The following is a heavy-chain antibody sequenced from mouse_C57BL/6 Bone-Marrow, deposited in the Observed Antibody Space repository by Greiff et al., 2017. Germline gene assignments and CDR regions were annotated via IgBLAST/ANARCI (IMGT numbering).Heavy chain of an antibody. CDR2: IDPSDSES. Sequence: VQLQQPGAELVRPGSSVKLSCKASGYTFTSYWMHWVKQRPIQGLEWIGNIDPSDSESHYNQKAKDKATLTVDKSSSTAYMQRSSLTSEDSEFYYCARGSSSRHWYVDGWGTGTTVAVSS. V-gene: IGHV1-52*01. CDR1: GYTFTSYW. D-gene: IGHD1-1*01. J-gene: IGHJ1*03. CDR3: ARGSSSRHWYVDG.